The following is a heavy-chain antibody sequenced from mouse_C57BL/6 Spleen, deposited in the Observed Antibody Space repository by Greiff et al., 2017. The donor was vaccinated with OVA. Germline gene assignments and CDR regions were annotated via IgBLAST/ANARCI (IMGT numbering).Heavy chain of an antibody. V-gene: IGHV1-55*01. D-gene: IGHD2-3*01. J-gene: IGHJ4*01. CDR3: ARPIYDCYSTHFYAMDY. CDR1: GYTFTSYW. Sequence: QVQLQQPGAELVKPGASVKMSCKASGYTFTSYWITWVKQRPGQGLEWIGDIYPGSGSTNYNEKFKSKATLTVDTSSSTAYMQLSSLTSEDSAVYYCARPIYDCYSTHFYAMDYWGQGTSVTVSS. CDR2: IYPGSGST.